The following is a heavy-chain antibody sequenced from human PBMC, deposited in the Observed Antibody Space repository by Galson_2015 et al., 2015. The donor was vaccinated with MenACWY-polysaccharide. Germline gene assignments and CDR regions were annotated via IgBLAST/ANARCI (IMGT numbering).Heavy chain of an antibody. CDR2: IIPMLGIA. CDR3: ARALYSYGSYNFDY. CDR1: GYTFISSY. D-gene: IGHD5-18*01. J-gene: IGHJ4*02. Sequence: SVKVSCKASGYTFISSYMYWVRQAPGQGLEWMGRIIPMLGIADYAQNFQGRVTITADKSTSTAYLELSSLRSENTAVYYCARALYSYGSYNFDYWGQGTLVTVSS. V-gene: IGHV1-69*04.